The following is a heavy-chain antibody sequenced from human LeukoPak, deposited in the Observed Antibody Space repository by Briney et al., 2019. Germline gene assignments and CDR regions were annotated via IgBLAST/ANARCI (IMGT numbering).Heavy chain of an antibody. J-gene: IGHJ4*02. CDR2: ISGSGGST. D-gene: IGHD1-20*01. CDR3: ARDTGHGDNWNDGRDY. CDR1: GFTFSSYA. Sequence: GGSLRLSCAASGFTFSSYAMSWVRQAPGKGLEWVSAISGSGGSTYYADSVKGRFTISRDNSKNTLYLQMNSLRAEDTAVYYCARDTGHGDNWNDGRDYWGQGTLVTVSS. V-gene: IGHV3-23*01.